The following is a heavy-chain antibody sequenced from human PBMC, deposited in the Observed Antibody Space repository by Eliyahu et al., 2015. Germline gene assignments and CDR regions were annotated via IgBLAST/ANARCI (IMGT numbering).Heavy chain of an antibody. V-gene: IGHV3-49*04. Sequence: EVQLVESGGGLAQPGRSLRLSCTTSGFTFGXYTMXWVRQAPGKGLEWVGFITRKTSGGTTEYAASVKGRFTISRDDSKSIAYLQMNSLKTEDTAVYYCTRWRVGATTGFDYWGQGTLVTVSS. D-gene: IGHD1-26*01. CDR1: GFTFGXYT. J-gene: IGHJ4*02. CDR2: ITRKTSGGTT. CDR3: TRWRVGATTGFDY.